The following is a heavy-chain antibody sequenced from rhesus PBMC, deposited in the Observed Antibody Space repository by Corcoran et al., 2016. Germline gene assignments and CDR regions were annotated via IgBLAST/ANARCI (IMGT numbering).Heavy chain of an antibody. J-gene: IGHJ4*01. D-gene: IGHD1-38*01. CDR2: IRNKANGGKA. CDR3: TRDWSATWTTGFDY. CDR1: GYTFSDYY. V-gene: IGHV3-116*02. Sequence: EVRLVESGGGLVQPGGSLRLSCAASGYTFSDYYMSWVRLAPGKGPEWIVFIRNKANGGKAEYAAFVKGRFTISRNDSKSIASLQMNSLKTEDTAVYYCTRDWSATWTTGFDYWGQGVLVTVSA.